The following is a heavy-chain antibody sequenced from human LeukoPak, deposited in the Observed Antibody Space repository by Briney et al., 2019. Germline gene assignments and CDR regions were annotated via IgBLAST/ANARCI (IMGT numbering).Heavy chain of an antibody. Sequence: SQTLSLTCALSGDIFSSNSAAWNWIRQSPSRGLEWLGRTYYRSKWYNDYAVSVKSRITINPDTSKNQFTLQLNSVTPEDTAVYYCARSTLGYCSSTSCPDPYFDYWGQGTLVTVSS. CDR1: GDIFSSNSAA. J-gene: IGHJ4*02. CDR2: TYYRSKWYN. CDR3: ARSTLGYCSSTSCPDPYFDY. V-gene: IGHV6-1*01. D-gene: IGHD2-2*01.